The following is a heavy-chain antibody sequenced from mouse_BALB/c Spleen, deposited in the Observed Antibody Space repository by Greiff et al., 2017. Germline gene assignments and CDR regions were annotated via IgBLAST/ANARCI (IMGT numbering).Heavy chain of an antibody. CDR2: INPSNGRT. Sequence: QVQLQQSGAELVKPGASVKLSCKASGYTFTSYWMHWVKPRPGQGLEWIGEINPSNGRTNYNEKFKSKATLTVDKSSSTAYMQLSSLTSEDSAVYYCARSGSTMITTGFAYWGQGTLVTVSA. D-gene: IGHD2-4*01. J-gene: IGHJ3*01. CDR3: ARSGSTMITTGFAY. V-gene: IGHV1S81*02. CDR1: GYTFTSYW.